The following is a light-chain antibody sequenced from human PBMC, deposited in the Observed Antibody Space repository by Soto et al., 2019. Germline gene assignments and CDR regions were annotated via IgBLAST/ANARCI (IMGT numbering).Light chain of an antibody. CDR1: QGIRND. J-gene: IGKJ1*01. Sequence: EIQMTQSQTSLSASVGDRVTITCRASQGIRNDLGWYQQKPGKAPKRLIYASSSLQSGVPSRFSGSGSGTDFTLTISRLEPEDFAVYYCQQYGSSPWTFGQGTKVDIK. CDR3: QQYGSSPWT. V-gene: IGKV1-17*01. CDR2: ASS.